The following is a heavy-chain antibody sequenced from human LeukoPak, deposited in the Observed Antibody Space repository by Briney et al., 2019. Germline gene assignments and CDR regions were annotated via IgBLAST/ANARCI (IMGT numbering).Heavy chain of an antibody. V-gene: IGHV4-61*02. CDR1: GGSISSGNYY. J-gene: IGHJ5*02. CDR3: ARHVRRYFDWLLRFDP. CDR2: IYSSGST. D-gene: IGHD3-9*01. Sequence: SQTLSLTCTVSGGSISSGNYYWTWLRQPAGKGLEWIGRIYSSGSTSNNPSLKSRVTISVDTSKNQFSLKLSSVTAADTAVYYCARHVRRYFDWLLRFDPWGQGTLVTVSS.